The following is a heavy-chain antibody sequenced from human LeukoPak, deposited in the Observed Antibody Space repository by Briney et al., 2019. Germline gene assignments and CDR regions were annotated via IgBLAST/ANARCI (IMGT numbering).Heavy chain of an antibody. Sequence: GRSLRLSCAASGFTFSSYAMHWVRQAPGKGLKWVAVISYDGSNKYYADSVKGRFTISRDNSKNTLYLQMNSLRAEDTAVYYCAREWIWRNFDYWGQGTLVTVSS. CDR1: GFTFSSYA. V-gene: IGHV3-30*04. CDR2: ISYDGSNK. CDR3: AREWIWRNFDY. D-gene: IGHD3-3*01. J-gene: IGHJ4*02.